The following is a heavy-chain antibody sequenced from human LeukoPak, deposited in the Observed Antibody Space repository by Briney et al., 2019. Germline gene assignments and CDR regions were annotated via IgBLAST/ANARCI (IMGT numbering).Heavy chain of an antibody. V-gene: IGHV3-48*03. J-gene: IGHJ4*02. CDR1: GFTFRSYE. CDR2: ISSSGTTI. Sequence: PGGSLRLSCAASGFTFRSYEMNWVRQAPGKGLEGVSCISSSGTTIYYADSVKGRFTISRDSAKNSLYLQMNRLRAEDTAVYYCEKAGGGFSLNYWGQGTLVTVSS. CDR3: EKAGGGFSLNY. D-gene: IGHD3-16*01.